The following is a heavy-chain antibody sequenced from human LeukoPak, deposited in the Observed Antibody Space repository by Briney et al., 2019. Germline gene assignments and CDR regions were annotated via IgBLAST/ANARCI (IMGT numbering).Heavy chain of an antibody. CDR2: INPNSGGT. CDR1: GYTSTNYY. Sequence: ASVKVSCKASGYTSTNYYIHWVRQAPGQGLEWMGWINPNSGGTNYAQKFQGRVTMTRDTSISTAYMELSRLRSDDTAVYYCARDLYYYGMDVWDQGTTVTVSS. V-gene: IGHV1-2*02. CDR3: ARDLYYYGMDV. J-gene: IGHJ6*02.